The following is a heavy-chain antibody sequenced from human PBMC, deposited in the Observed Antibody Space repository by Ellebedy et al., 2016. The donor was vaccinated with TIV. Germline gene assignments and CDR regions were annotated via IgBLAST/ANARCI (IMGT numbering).Heavy chain of an antibody. V-gene: IGHV3-33*08. D-gene: IGHD3-10*01. Sequence: GGSLRLSCAASGFTFSSYGMHWVRQAPGKGLEWVAVIWYDGSNKYYADSVKGRFTISRDNSKNTLYLQMNSLRAEDTAVYYCARDDYGSGSYWGYWGQGTLVTVSS. CDR1: GFTFSSYG. CDR2: IWYDGSNK. J-gene: IGHJ4*02. CDR3: ARDDYGSGSYWGY.